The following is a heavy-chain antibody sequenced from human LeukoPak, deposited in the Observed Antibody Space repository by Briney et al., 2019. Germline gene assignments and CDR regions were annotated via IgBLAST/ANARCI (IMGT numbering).Heavy chain of an antibody. CDR3: ARSRGGSSCGAGDCFDY. CDR2: IWNDGSNK. D-gene: IGHD2-15*01. Sequence: QAGGSLRLSCVASGFHFKSYGMHWVRQAPGKGLEWVAVIWNDGSNKYYADSVKGRFTISRDDSTNTLSLQMNSLRDEDTAVYFCARSRGGSSCGAGDCFDYWGQGTLVTVAS. V-gene: IGHV3-33*01. J-gene: IGHJ4*02. CDR1: GFHFKSYG.